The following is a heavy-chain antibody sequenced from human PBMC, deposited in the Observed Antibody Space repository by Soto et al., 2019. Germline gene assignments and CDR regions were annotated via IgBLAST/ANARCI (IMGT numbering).Heavy chain of an antibody. CDR2: IDNDGSST. D-gene: IGHD2-15*01. CDR3: ARALYCSGGTCYSSDNWFEP. Sequence: EAQLVESGGGLVQPGGSLRLSCAASGFTFSSYWMHWVRQAPGKGLVWVSHIDNDGSSTSYADSVKGRFTISRDNAKNTMYLRMNSLRDEDTAVYYCARALYCSGGTCYSSDNWFEPWGQGTLVTVSS. J-gene: IGHJ5*02. CDR1: GFTFSSYW. V-gene: IGHV3-74*01.